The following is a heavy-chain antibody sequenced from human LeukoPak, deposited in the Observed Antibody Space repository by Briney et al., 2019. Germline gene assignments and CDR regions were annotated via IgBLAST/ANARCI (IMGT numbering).Heavy chain of an antibody. D-gene: IGHD3-10*01. CDR2: ISGSGGNT. V-gene: IGHV3-23*01. CDR3: AKPGRGDGDYWYFDL. J-gene: IGHJ2*01. CDR1: GFTFSRYG. Sequence: GGSLRLSCVASGFTFSRYGMSRVRQAPGQGLKWVSGISGSGGNTYHTDSVKVRITISRANSKSTLYLQMNSLRGDDTAVYYCAKPGRGDGDYWYFDLWGRGTLVTVSS.